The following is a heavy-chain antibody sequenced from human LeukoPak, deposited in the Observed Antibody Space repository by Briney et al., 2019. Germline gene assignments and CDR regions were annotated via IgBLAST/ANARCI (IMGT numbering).Heavy chain of an antibody. V-gene: IGHV3-53*01. J-gene: IGHJ4*02. D-gene: IGHD6-19*01. Sequence: GGSLRLSCAASGFTVSSNYMSWVRQAPGKGLECVSVIYSGGSTYYADSVKGRFTISRDNSKNTLYLQMNSLRAEGTAVYYCARDTHSSGWYYFDYCGQGTLVTVSS. CDR2: IYSGGST. CDR1: GFTVSSNY. CDR3: ARDTHSSGWYYFDY.